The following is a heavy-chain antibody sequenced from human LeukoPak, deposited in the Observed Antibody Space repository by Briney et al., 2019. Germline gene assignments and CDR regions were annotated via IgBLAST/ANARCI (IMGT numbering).Heavy chain of an antibody. CDR1: GFTFSSYS. V-gene: IGHV3-21*01. D-gene: IGHD3-16*01. Sequence: PGGSLRLSCAASGFTFSSYSMNWVRQAPGKGLEWVSSISSSSSYIYYADSVKGRFTISRDNAKNSLYLQMNSLRAEDTAVYYCATQGGMITFGGESWGQGTLVAVSS. CDR3: ATQGGMITFGGES. J-gene: IGHJ5*02. CDR2: ISSSSSYI.